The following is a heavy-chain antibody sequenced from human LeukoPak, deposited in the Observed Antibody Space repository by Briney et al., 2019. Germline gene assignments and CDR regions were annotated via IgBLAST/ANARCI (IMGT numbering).Heavy chain of an antibody. D-gene: IGHD2-15*01. CDR2: MSSDGSNR. CDR3: ARGRMGYCGAATCSNDAFDI. V-gene: IGHV3-30*04. CDR1: GFTFSDYA. Sequence: GRSLRLSCAASGFTFSDYAMHWVRQAPGKGPEWMAVMSSDGSNRFYADSVRGRFTISRDSSKNTLDVQMNSLRPEDTALYYCARGRMGYCGAATCSNDAFDIWGQGTMVTVSS. J-gene: IGHJ3*02.